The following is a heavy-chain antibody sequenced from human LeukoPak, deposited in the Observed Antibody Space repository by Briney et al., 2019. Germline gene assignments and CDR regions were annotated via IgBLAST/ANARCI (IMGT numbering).Heavy chain of an antibody. CDR2: ISGGYTST. CDR3: AKDAGLYYYDSSGYLTY. D-gene: IGHD3-22*01. J-gene: IGHJ4*02. V-gene: IGHV3-23*01. CDR1: GFTFTNYA. Sequence: GGSLRLSCAASGFTFTNYAMTWVRQAPGKGLEWVSAISGGYTSTYYADSVKGRFTLSRDDSKNTLYLQMNSLRVDDTAVYYCAKDAGLYYYDSSGYLTYWGQGTLVTVSS.